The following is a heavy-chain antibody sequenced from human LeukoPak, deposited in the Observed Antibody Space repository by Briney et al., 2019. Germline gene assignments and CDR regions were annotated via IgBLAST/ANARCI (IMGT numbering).Heavy chain of an antibody. Sequence: GGSLRLSCAASGFTFSSYSMNWVRQAPGKGLEWVSSISSSSSYIYYADSVKGRFTISRDNAKNSLYLQMNSLGAEDTAVHYCARRTVTTDDAFDIWGQGTMVTVSS. D-gene: IGHD4-11*01. J-gene: IGHJ3*02. V-gene: IGHV3-21*01. CDR1: GFTFSSYS. CDR2: ISSSSSYI. CDR3: ARRTVTTDDAFDI.